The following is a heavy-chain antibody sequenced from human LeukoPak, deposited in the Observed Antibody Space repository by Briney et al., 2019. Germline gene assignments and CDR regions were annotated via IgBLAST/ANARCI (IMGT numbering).Heavy chain of an antibody. V-gene: IGHV3-7*01. CDR3: ARAKFTCQPGGV. J-gene: IGHJ3*01. CDR2: IKKDVGEK. CDR1: GFTFSSHW. Sequence: PGGSLRLSCAASGFTFSSHWMTWIRQAPGKGLEWVASIKKDVGEKFYVDSVKGRFTISRDNAKNSLYLHMNSLRVEDTAMYYCARAKFTCQPGGVWGQGTMVTVSS. D-gene: IGHD2/OR15-2a*01.